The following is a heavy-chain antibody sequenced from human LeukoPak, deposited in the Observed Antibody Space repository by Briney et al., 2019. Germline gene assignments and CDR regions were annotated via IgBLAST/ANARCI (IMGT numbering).Heavy chain of an antibody. CDR3: ARAVSRYDFWNYYYMDA. CDR1: GFTFSSYW. J-gene: IGHJ6*03. V-gene: IGHV3-7*01. CDR2: IKQDGSEK. Sequence: GGSLRLSCAASGFTFSSYWMSWVRQAPGKGLEWVANIKQDGSEKYYVDSVKGRFTISRDNAKNSLYLQMNSLRAEDTAVYYCARAVSRYDFWNYYYMDAWGKGTTVTVSS. D-gene: IGHD3-3*01.